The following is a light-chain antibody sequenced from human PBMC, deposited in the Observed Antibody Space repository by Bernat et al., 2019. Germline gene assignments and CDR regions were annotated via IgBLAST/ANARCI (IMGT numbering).Light chain of an antibody. CDR3: QQLNSFPIT. CDR2: GAS. CDR1: QVIGTY. J-gene: IGKJ5*01. Sequence: DIQLTQSPPFLSASVGDRVTITCRASQVIGTYLAWYQQKPGKAPNPLIYGASTLQTGVPSRFSGSGSGTELTLTISSLQPEDSAAYYCQQLNSFPITFGQGTRLEIK. V-gene: IGKV1-9*01.